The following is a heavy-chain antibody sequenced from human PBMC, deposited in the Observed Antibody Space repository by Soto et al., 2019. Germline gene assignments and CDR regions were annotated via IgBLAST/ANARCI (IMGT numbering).Heavy chain of an antibody. CDR2: SRNKANSYST. D-gene: IGHD1-26*01. V-gene: IGHV3-72*01. CDR1: GFTFSDHY. J-gene: IGHJ4*02. Sequence: EVQLVESGGGLVQPGGSLRLSCEASGFTFSDHYMDWVRQAPGTGLEWVGRSRNKANSYSTEYAASVKGRFTISRDESKNSLYLQMNSLKTEDTAVYYCARFSGSYTRGLDYWGQGTLVTVSS. CDR3: ARFSGSYTRGLDY.